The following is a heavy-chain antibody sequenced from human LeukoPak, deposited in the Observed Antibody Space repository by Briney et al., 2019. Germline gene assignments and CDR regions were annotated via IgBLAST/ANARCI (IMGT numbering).Heavy chain of an antibody. CDR3: ANYDSSAYRHDY. CDR2: IYSTGTT. CDR1: GGSIRNSSFY. V-gene: IGHV4-39*07. J-gene: IGHJ4*02. D-gene: IGHD3-22*01. Sequence: SETLSLTCAVSGGSIRNSSFYWGWIRQPPGKGLEWIASIYSTGTTYYNPSLKSRVTISVDKSKNQFSLKLSSVTAADTAVYYCANYDSSAYRHDYWGQGTLVTVSS.